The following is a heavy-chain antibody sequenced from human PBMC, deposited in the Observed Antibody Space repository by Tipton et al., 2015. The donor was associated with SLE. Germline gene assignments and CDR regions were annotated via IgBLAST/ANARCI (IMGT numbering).Heavy chain of an antibody. J-gene: IGHJ3*02. V-gene: IGHV3-48*03. CDR3: AKSQGKMIVGDAFDI. CDR1: GFTFSSYE. CDR2: ISSSGSTI. D-gene: IGHD3-22*01. Sequence: QLVQSGGGLVQPGGSLRLSCAASGFTFSSYEMNWVRQAPGKGLEWVSYISSSGSTIYYADSVKGRFTISRDNAKNSLYLQMNSLRAEDTAVYYCAKSQGKMIVGDAFDIWGQGTMVTVSS.